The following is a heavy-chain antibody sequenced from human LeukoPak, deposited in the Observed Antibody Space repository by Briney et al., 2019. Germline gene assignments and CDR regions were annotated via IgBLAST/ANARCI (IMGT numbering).Heavy chain of an antibody. J-gene: IGHJ4*02. CDR2: INHSGST. CDR3: ARGYLDCSSTSCQYYFDY. CDR1: GGSFSGYY. V-gene: IGHV4-34*01. D-gene: IGHD2-2*01. Sequence: PSETLSLTCAVYGGSFSGYYWSWIRQPPGKGLEWVWDINHSGSTNYNPSLKSRVTISVDTSKNQFSLKLSSVTAADTAVYYCARGYLDCSSTSCQYYFDYWGQGTLVTVSS.